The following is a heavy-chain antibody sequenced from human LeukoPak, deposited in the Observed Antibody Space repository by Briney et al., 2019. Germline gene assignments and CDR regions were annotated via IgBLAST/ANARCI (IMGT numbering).Heavy chain of an antibody. Sequence: GGSLRLSCAASGFTFSRFGMHWVRQAPGKGQEWVAVIRDDGSRAYYADSLKGRFTVSRDNSESTLFLQMNSLRPEDTAVYYCAKKLVPYIGSGYGLAVWGQGTTVTVSS. V-gene: IGHV3-30*02. CDR2: IRDDGSRA. D-gene: IGHD3-10*01. CDR3: AKKLVPYIGSGYGLAV. CDR1: GFTFSRFG. J-gene: IGHJ6*02.